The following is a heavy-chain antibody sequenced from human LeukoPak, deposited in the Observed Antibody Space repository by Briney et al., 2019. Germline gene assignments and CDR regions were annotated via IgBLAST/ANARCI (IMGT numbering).Heavy chain of an antibody. CDR2: IRYDGSNK. J-gene: IGHJ5*02. V-gene: IGHV3-30*02. CDR1: GFTFSSYG. CDR3: AKDLHGSSWSNWFDP. D-gene: IGHD6-13*01. Sequence: GGSLRLSCAASGFTFSSYGMHWVRQAPGKGLEWVAFIRYDGSNKYYADSVKGRFTISRDNSKNTLYLQMNSLRAEDTAVYYCAKDLHGSSWSNWFDPWGQGILVTVSS.